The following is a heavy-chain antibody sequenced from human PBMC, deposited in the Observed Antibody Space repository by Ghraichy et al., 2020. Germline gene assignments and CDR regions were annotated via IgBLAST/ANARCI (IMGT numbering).Heavy chain of an antibody. CDR3: AKDRYSSNEGNWFDP. CDR2: ISWNSGSI. J-gene: IGHJ5*02. D-gene: IGHD6-13*01. Sequence: GGSLRLSCAASGFTFADYAMHWVRQASGKGLEWVSGISWNSGSISYADSVKGRFTISRDNAKNSLYLQMNSLRPEDTALYYCAKDRYSSNEGNWFDPWGQGIQLTVSS. CDR1: GFTFADYA. V-gene: IGHV3-9*01.